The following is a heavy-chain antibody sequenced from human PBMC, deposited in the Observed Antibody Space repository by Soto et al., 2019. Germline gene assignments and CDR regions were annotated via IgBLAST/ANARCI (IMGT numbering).Heavy chain of an antibody. J-gene: IGHJ4*02. Sequence: SETLPLTCTVSGDSVSSDNYYWTWIRQPPGKGLEWIGYIYSSGSTNYNPSLKSRVTISLDTSSNQFSLKLTSVTAADTAVYYCARDTRGYSQAFDYWGQGTLVTAPQ. CDR2: IYSSGST. CDR3: ARDTRGYSQAFDY. V-gene: IGHV4-61*01. CDR1: GDSVSSDNYY. D-gene: IGHD5-18*01.